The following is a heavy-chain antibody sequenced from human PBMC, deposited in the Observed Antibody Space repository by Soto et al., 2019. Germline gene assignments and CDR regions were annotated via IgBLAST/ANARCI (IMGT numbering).Heavy chain of an antibody. D-gene: IGHD2-2*01. CDR1: GFTFSRYS. J-gene: IGHJ6*02. V-gene: IGHV3-21*01. Sequence: PGGSLRLSCAASGFTFSRYSMNWVRQAPGKGLEWVSSISSSSSYICYADSVKGRFTISRDNAKNSLYLQMNSLRAEDTAVYYCARVGNCISTSCSYYYYGMDVWGHGTTVTVSS. CDR3: ARVGNCISTSCSYYYYGMDV. CDR2: ISSSSSYI.